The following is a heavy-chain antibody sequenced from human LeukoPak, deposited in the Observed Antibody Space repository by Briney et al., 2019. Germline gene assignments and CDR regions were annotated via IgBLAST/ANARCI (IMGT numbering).Heavy chain of an antibody. CDR1: GFTFSSYA. V-gene: IGHV3-30-3*02. D-gene: IGHD2-21*02. CDR3: AKHRVTDEYYFDY. J-gene: IGHJ4*02. CDR2: ISYDGSNK. Sequence: GGSLRLSCAASGFTFSSYAMHWVRQAPGKGLEWVAVISYDGSNKYYADSVKGRFTISRDNSKNTLYLQMNSLRAEDTAVYYCAKHRVTDEYYFDYWGQGTLVTVSS.